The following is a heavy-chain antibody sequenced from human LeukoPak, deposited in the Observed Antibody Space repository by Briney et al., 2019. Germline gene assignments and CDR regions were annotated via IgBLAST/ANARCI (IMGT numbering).Heavy chain of an antibody. Sequence: GGSLRPSCAASGFAFNNYAINWVRQAPGKGLEWVSLISSSGFNAYYVDSVKGRFTISGDKSKNTVSLQMNSLRGEDTAVYYCARAGELWSPFDYWGQGTLVTVSS. J-gene: IGHJ4*02. V-gene: IGHV3-23*01. CDR2: ISSSGFNA. D-gene: IGHD5-18*01. CDR3: ARAGELWSPFDY. CDR1: GFAFNNYA.